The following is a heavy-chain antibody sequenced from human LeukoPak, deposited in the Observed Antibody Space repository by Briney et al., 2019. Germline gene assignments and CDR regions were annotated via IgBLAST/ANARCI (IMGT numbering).Heavy chain of an antibody. J-gene: IGHJ4*02. CDR3: VKSPHASSSYFDY. CDR1: GFPFSSFA. D-gene: IGHD6-19*01. V-gene: IGHV3-64D*09. Sequence: SGGSLRLSCSASGFPFSSFAMHWVRQAPGKGLEYVSAINSNGDITDYADSVKGRFTISRDSYKNTLYLHMSSLSAEDTAVYYCVKSPHASSSYFDYWGQGTLVTVSS. CDR2: INSNGDIT.